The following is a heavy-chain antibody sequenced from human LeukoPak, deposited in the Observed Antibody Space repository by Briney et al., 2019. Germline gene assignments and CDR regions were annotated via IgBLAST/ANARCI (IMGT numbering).Heavy chain of an antibody. CDR2: IIPIFGTA. J-gene: IGHJ4*02. D-gene: IGHD5-18*01. CDR3: ARRRGYSYGTFDY. Sequence: SVKVSCKASGGTFSSYAISWVRQAPGQGLEWMGGIIPIFGTATYAQKFQGRVTITADESTSTAYMELSSLRSEDTAVYYCARRRGYSYGTFDYWGQGTLVTVSS. CDR1: GGTFSSYA. V-gene: IGHV1-69*01.